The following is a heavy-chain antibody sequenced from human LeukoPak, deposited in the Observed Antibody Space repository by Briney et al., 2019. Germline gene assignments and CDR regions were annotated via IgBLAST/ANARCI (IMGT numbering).Heavy chain of an antibody. D-gene: IGHD2-8*01. CDR3: ANGNRCTSPNCLGYYYYYMDV. V-gene: IGHV3-23*01. Sequence: GGSLRLSCAASGFTFSSYAMNWVRQAPGRGLEWVSGFSGSGGTTYYADSVKGRFTISRDNSKNTLYLQMNSLRAEDTAVYYCANGNRCTSPNCLGYYYYYMDVWGKGTTVTVSS. CDR2: FSGSGGTT. J-gene: IGHJ6*03. CDR1: GFTFSSYA.